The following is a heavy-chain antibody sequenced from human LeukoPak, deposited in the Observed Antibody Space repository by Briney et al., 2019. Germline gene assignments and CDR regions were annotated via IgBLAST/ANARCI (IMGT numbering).Heavy chain of an antibody. CDR2: IKQDGNEK. CDR1: GFTFRTYW. V-gene: IGHV3-7*01. J-gene: IGHJ4*02. D-gene: IGHD4/OR15-4a*01. CDR3: ARDTLGEGEDANYAVYYFDY. Sequence: PGGSLRLSCAASGFTFRTYWMSWVRQAPGKGLEWVANIKQDGNEKYYVDSVEGRFTISRDNAKNSLDLQMNSLRAEDTAVYYCARDTLGEGEDANYAVYYFDYWGRGTPVTVSS.